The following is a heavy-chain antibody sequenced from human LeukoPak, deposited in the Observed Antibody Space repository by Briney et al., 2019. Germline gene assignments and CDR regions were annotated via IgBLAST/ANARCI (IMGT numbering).Heavy chain of an antibody. CDR2: IDHSGSA. J-gene: IGHJ4*02. CDR1: GGSISTYY. CDR3: ARGYFRGSLYYFDY. Sequence: SETLSLTCTVSGGSISTYYWSWLRQPPGKGLEWIGYIDHSGSASYNPSLKSRVTISVDMSENQFSLWLNSVTAADTAVYYCARGYFRGSLYYFDYWGQGTLVTVSS. V-gene: IGHV4-59*01. D-gene: IGHD3-10*02.